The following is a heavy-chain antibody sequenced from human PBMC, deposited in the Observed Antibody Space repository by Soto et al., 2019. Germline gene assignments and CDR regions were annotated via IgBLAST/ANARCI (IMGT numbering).Heavy chain of an antibody. V-gene: IGHV1-18*01. Sequence: QVQLVQSGAEVKKPGASVKVSCKASGYSFSSVGISWVRQAPGQGLEWMGWSSPYKGNTYYAQRLRGRVTMTTDTSTSTAYMELRSLRSDDTAIYYCARDLDGSGNYYTDYWGQGTLLTVSS. D-gene: IGHD3-10*01. CDR2: SSPYKGNT. CDR3: ARDLDGSGNYYTDY. J-gene: IGHJ4*02. CDR1: GYSFSSVG.